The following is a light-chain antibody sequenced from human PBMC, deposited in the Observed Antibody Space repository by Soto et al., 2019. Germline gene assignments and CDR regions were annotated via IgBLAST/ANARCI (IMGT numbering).Light chain of an antibody. CDR1: SSDVGGYTY. J-gene: IGLJ1*01. CDR3: SSYTSSRAPYV. Sequence: QSAMTQPASVSGSPGQSITISCTGTSSDVGGYTYVSWYQHHPGKAPELLIYEVSKRPSEISNRFSASKSGNTASLTISGLQAEDEADYYCSSYTSSRAPYVFGTGTKLTVL. V-gene: IGLV2-14*01. CDR2: EVS.